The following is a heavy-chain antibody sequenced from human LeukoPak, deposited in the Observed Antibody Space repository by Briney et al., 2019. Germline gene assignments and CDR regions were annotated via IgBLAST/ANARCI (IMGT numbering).Heavy chain of an antibody. CDR2: ISGSGGST. V-gene: IGHV3-23*01. D-gene: IGHD3-10*01. J-gene: IGHJ4*02. Sequence: GGSLRLSCAASGFTFSSYAMSWVRQAPGKGLEWVSAISGSGGSTYYADSVKGRFTISRDNFKNTLYLQMNSLRAEDTTVYYCAKTPLWFGDLTDYWGQGTLVTVSS. CDR1: GFTFSSYA. CDR3: AKTPLWFGDLTDY.